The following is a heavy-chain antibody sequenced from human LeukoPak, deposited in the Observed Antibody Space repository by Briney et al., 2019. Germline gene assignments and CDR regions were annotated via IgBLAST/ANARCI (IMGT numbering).Heavy chain of an antibody. Sequence: PGGSLRLSCAASGFTFSSYSMNWVRQAPGKGLEWVSYISSSSSTIYYADSVKGRFTISRDNAKNSLYLQMNSLRAEDTAVYYCARGRPLLWFGVDYWGQGTLVTVS. CDR2: ISSSSSTI. CDR1: GFTFSSYS. V-gene: IGHV3-48*01. CDR3: ARGRPLLWFGVDY. D-gene: IGHD3-10*01. J-gene: IGHJ4*02.